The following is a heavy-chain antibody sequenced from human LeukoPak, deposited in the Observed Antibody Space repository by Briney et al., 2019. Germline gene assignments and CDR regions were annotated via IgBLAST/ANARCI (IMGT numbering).Heavy chain of an antibody. V-gene: IGHV1-2*02. Sequence: ASVKVSCKASGYTFTGYYMHWVRQAPGQGLEWMGWINPNSGGTNYAQKFQGRVTMTRDTSISTAYMELSRLRSDDTAVYYCARGIMSGYDFYYFDYWGQGTLVTVSS. CDR1: GYTFTGYY. J-gene: IGHJ4*02. D-gene: IGHD5-12*01. CDR3: ARGIMSGYDFYYFDY. CDR2: INPNSGGT.